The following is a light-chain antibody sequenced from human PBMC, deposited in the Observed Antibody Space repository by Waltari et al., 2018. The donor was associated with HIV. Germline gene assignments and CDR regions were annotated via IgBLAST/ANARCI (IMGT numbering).Light chain of an antibody. J-gene: IGKJ4*01. CDR2: WAS. CDR3: QQYFATPPT. CDR1: RTILYTSNNQNY. Sequence: DIVMTQSPDSLAVSLGERATIKCKSSRTILYTSNNQNYLAWYQQKPGQPPKLLIYWASTRQPGVPDRFSGSGSGTDFTLTISSLQAEDVAVYSCQQYFATPPTFGGGTTVEIK. V-gene: IGKV4-1*01.